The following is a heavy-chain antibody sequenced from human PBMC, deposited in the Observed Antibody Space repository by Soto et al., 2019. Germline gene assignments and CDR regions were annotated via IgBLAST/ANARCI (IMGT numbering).Heavy chain of an antibody. D-gene: IGHD6-19*01. J-gene: IGHJ4*02. V-gene: IGHV3-23*01. CDR2: ISCCGGSA. CDR3: AKADGQQWLIPHLDN. CDR1: GFNFKKFA. Sequence: EVQLLESGGGVVQPGGSLRLSCVASGFNFKKFAMAWVRQAAGEGLEWVSGISCCGGSASYADSVKGRFSIARDDSKTTVSLQLNSLRFDDTAQYYCAKADGQQWLIPHLDNWGQGTLVTVS.